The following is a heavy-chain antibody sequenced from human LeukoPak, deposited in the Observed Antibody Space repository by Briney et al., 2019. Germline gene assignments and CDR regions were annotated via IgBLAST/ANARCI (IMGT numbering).Heavy chain of an antibody. CDR1: GFTFSSYW. CDR2: IKQDGSEK. Sequence: GGSLRLSCAASGFTFSSYWMSWVRQAPGKGLEWVANIKQDGSEKYYVGSVKGRFTISRDNAKNSLYLQMNSLRAEDTAVYYCASYYGSGSIYYYYYMDVWGKGTTVTISS. V-gene: IGHV3-7*01. D-gene: IGHD3-10*01. CDR3: ASYYGSGSIYYYYYMDV. J-gene: IGHJ6*03.